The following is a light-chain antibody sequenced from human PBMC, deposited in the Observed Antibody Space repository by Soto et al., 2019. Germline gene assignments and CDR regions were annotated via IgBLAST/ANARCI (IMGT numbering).Light chain of an antibody. CDR3: QQYASSPLT. CDR2: GAS. J-gene: IGKJ4*01. V-gene: IGKV3-20*01. Sequence: EIVLTQSPGTLSLSPGERATLSCRASQSVGRNYLAWYQQKLGQAPRLLIHGASSRATGIPDRFSGSGSGTDFILTISMVKPEDFAVYYCQQYASSPLTFGGGTKVEIK. CDR1: QSVGRNY.